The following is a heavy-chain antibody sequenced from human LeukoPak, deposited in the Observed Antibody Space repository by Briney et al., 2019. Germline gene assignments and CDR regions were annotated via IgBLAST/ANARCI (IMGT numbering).Heavy chain of an antibody. D-gene: IGHD2-15*01. Sequence: GRSLRLSCAASGFTFSSYGMHWVRQAPGKGLEWVAFIRYDGSNKYYADSVKGRFAISRDNSKNTLYLQMNSLRAEDTAVYYCAKDLVAAVYYYYYMDVWGKGTTVTISS. J-gene: IGHJ6*03. CDR2: IRYDGSNK. CDR3: AKDLVAAVYYYYYMDV. CDR1: GFTFSSYG. V-gene: IGHV3-30*02.